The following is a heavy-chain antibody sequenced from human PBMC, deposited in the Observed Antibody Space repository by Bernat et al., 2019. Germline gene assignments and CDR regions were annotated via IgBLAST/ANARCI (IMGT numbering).Heavy chain of an antibody. CDR3: ARGDYYGSGSYAY. CDR1: GGTFSSYT. V-gene: IGHV1-69*02. CDR2: ILPILGIA. Sequence: QVQLVQSGAEVKKPGSSVKVSCKASGGTFSSYTISWVRQAPGQGLEWMGRILPILGIANYAQKFKGSVTITADNSTTTAYMGLSSLRSEDTAVYYCARGDYYGSGSYAYWGQGTLVTVSS. D-gene: IGHD3-10*01. J-gene: IGHJ4*02.